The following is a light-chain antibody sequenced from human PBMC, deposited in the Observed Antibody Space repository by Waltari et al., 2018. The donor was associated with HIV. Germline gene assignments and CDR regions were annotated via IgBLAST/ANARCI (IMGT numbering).Light chain of an antibody. CDR3: MQGTHWPWT. J-gene: IGKJ1*01. Sequence: DVVLTQTPLSLPVTLGQPASISCRSSQSLVYSDGNTYLIWLQQRPGQSPRRLIYNISKRDSGLPDTFSGSGAGTNFTLTISRVEADDVGLYYCMQGTHWPWTFGQGTKVEI. CDR2: NIS. V-gene: IGKV2-30*01. CDR1: QSLVYSDGNTY.